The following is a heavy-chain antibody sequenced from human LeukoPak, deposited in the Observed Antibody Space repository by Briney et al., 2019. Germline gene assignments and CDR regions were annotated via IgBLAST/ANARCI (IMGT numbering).Heavy chain of an antibody. D-gene: IGHD6-6*01. CDR1: GFTFSSYA. V-gene: IGHV3-23*01. CDR3: AKARGSSSSLSGIDY. J-gene: IGHJ4*02. Sequence: LPGGSLRLSCVASGFTFSSYAMSWVRQAPGKGLEWVSAISGSGGSTYYADSVKGRFTISRDNSKNTLYLQMNSLRAEDTAVYYCAKARGSSSSLSGIDYWGQGTLVTVSS. CDR2: ISGSGGST.